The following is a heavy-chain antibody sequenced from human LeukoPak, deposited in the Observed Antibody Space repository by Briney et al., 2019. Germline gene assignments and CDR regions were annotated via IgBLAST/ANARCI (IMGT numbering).Heavy chain of an antibody. CDR3: AREEQLVIYYYYYGMDV. J-gene: IGHJ6*04. D-gene: IGHD6-13*01. CDR1: RFTFSSYA. CDR2: ISYDGSNK. Sequence: PGRSLRLSCAASRFTFSSYAMHWVRQAPGKGLEWVAVISYDGSNKYYADSVKGRFTISRDNSKNTLYLQMNSLRAEDTAVYYCAREEQLVIYYYYYGMDVWGKGTTVTVSS. V-gene: IGHV3-30*04.